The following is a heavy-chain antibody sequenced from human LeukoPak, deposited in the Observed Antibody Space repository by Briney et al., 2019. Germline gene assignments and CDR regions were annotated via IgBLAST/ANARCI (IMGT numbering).Heavy chain of an antibody. J-gene: IGHJ6*03. CDR1: GGSISHYY. V-gene: IGHV4-59*01. Sequence: SETLSLTCTVSGGSISHYYWSWIRQPPGKGLEWIGYIYYSGSTNYNPSLKSRVTISVDTSKNQFSLKLSSVTAADTAVYYCARTTEAHSWRTRYYDYYMDVWGKGTTVTVSS. CDR2: IYYSGST. CDR3: ARTTEAHSWRTRYYDYYMDV. D-gene: IGHD6-13*01.